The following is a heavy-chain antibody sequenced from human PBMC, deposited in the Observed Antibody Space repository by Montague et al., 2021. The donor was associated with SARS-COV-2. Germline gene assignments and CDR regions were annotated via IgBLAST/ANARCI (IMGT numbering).Heavy chain of an antibody. Sequence: SETLSLTCAVSDGSISSPNWWNLVRQPPGKVLWWIGEIYYTGNTNYNPSLKRRGTIFIAKSKNHFSLQLASVTAAATAVYYCAGGGTYHYGMDVWGQGSTVAVSS. D-gene: IGHD3-16*01. V-gene: IGHV4-4*02. CDR2: IYYTGNT. J-gene: IGHJ6*02. CDR1: DGSISSPNW. CDR3: AGGGTYHYGMDV.